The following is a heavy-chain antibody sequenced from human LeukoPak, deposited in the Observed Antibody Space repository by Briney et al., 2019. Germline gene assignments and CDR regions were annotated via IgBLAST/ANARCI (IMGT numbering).Heavy chain of an antibody. D-gene: IGHD3-3*02. Sequence: GGPLRLSCAASGFTFSSYSMNWVRQAPGKGLEWVSSISSSSGYIYYADSVKGRFTISRDNAENSLYLQMNSLRAEDTAVYAREKSFLEWLSTGRRDGYYMDVWGKGTTVTVSS. CDR2: ISSSSGYI. J-gene: IGHJ6*03. V-gene: IGHV3-21*01. CDR3: EKSFLEWLSTGRRDGYYMDV. CDR1: GFTFSSYS.